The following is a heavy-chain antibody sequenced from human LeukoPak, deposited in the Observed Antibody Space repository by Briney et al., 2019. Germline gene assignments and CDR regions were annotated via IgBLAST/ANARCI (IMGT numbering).Heavy chain of an antibody. D-gene: IGHD3-10*01. CDR3: AREDYHDSGSYYFDY. Sequence: GGSLRLSCAASGFTFNNYAMSWVRQAPGKGLERVSSISGSGGSTYYADSVKGRFTISRDNSKNTLYLQMNSLRAEDTAVYYCAREDYHDSGSYYFDYWGQGTLVTVSS. J-gene: IGHJ4*02. V-gene: IGHV3-23*01. CDR2: ISGSGGST. CDR1: GFTFNNYA.